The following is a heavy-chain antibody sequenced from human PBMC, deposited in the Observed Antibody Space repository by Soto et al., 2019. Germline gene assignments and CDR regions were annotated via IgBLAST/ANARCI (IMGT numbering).Heavy chain of an antibody. Sequence: PGESLKISCKGSGYSFTSYWISWVRQMPGKGLEWMGRIDPSDSYTNYSPSFQGHVTISADKSISTAYLQWSSLKASDTAMYYCARGAYYYDSSGYWVFDYWGQGTLVTVSS. V-gene: IGHV5-10-1*01. CDR1: GYSFTSYW. CDR2: IDPSDSYT. D-gene: IGHD3-22*01. CDR3: ARGAYYYDSSGYWVFDY. J-gene: IGHJ4*02.